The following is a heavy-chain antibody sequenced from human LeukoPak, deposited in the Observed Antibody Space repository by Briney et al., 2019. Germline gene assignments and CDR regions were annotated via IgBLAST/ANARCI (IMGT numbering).Heavy chain of an antibody. Sequence: PGGSLRLSCAASGFTFDDYAMHWVRQAPGKGLGWVSGISWNSGSIGYADSVKGRFTISRDNAKNSLYLQMNSLRAEDTALYYCAKGTLPDYWGQGTLVTVSS. CDR2: ISWNSGSI. CDR3: AKGTLPDY. J-gene: IGHJ4*02. CDR1: GFTFDDYA. V-gene: IGHV3-9*01.